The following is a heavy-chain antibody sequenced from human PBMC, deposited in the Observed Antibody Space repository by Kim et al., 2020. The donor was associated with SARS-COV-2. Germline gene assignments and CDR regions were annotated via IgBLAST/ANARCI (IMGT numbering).Heavy chain of an antibody. Sequence: SETLSLICSVSGGSMRNYYWSWIRQSPGKVLEWIGVFYYSGSINYNPSLNSRVTISVDTSKNQFSLKLTSVTAADTALYYCARGGSYIDNWGQGALVTVSS. CDR2: FYYSGSI. CDR3: ARGGSYIDN. CDR1: GGSMRNYY. D-gene: IGHD3-16*01. V-gene: IGHV4-59*13. J-gene: IGHJ4*02.